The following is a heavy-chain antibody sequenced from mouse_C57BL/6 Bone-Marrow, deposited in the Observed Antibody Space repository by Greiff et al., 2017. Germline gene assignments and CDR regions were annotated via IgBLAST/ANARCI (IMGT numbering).Heavy chain of an antibody. V-gene: IGHV4-1*01. CDR2: INPDSSTI. CDR1: GVDFSRYW. J-gene: IGHJ3*01. CDR3: AKAPWFAY. Sequence: AAEGVDFSRYWMSWVRRAPGKGLEWIGEINPDSSTINYAPSLKDKFIISRDNAKNTLYLQMSKVRSEDTALYYCAKAPWFAYWGQGTLVTVSA.